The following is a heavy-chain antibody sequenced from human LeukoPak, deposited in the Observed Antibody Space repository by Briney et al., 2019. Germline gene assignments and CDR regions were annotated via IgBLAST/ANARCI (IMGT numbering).Heavy chain of an antibody. V-gene: IGHV4-4*07. J-gene: IGHJ4*02. CDR1: GGSISSYY. CDR2: IYTSGST. D-gene: IGHD3-3*01. CDR3: ARVVTYYDFWSGYFDY. Sequence: SETLSFTCTVSGGSISSYYWSWIRQPAGKGLEWIGRIYTSGSTNYNPSLKSRVTMSVDTSKNQFSLKLSSVTAADTAVYYCARVVTYYDFWSGYFDYWGQGTLVTVSS.